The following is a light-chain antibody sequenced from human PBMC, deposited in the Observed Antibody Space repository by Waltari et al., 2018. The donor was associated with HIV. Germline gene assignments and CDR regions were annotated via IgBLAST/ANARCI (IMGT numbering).Light chain of an antibody. CDR1: SSDVGGYNY. J-gene: IGLJ1*01. Sequence: QSALPQPRSVSGSPGQSVTISCTGTSSDVGGYNYVSWYQQHPGKAPKLMICDVSTRPSGVPVRFSGSKSGNTASLTSSGLQAEDEADYYCCSYAGSYGYVFGTGTKVTVL. CDR3: CSYAGSYGYV. CDR2: DVS. V-gene: IGLV2-11*01.